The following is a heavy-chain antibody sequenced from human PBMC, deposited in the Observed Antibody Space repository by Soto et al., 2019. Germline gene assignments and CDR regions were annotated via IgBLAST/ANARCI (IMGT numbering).Heavy chain of an antibody. CDR1: GFTFSSYA. CDR3: AANKNNWNYESYY. CDR2: ISGSGGST. J-gene: IGHJ4*01. Sequence: GGSLRLSCAASGFTFSSYAMSWVRQAPGKGLEWVSAISGSGGSTYYADSVKGRFTISRDNSKNTLYLQMNSLRAEDTAVYYCAANKNNWNYESYYWGHGTPVTVSS. V-gene: IGHV3-23*01. D-gene: IGHD1-7*01.